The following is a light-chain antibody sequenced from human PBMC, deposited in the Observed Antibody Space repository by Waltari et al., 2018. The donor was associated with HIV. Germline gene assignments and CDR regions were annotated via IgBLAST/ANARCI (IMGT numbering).Light chain of an antibody. J-gene: IGKJ4*01. CDR3: QQYSSVPVT. Sequence: DIVLTQSPDSLAVSLGGKATINCKSSQSLLRSSNNLNYLAWYQKKPRQPPRLLIPWASSRESGVPDRFSGCGSGTDFTLTISNLQAEDVAIYYCQQYSSVPVTFGGGTEVEIK. V-gene: IGKV4-1*01. CDR1: QSLLRSSNNLNY. CDR2: WAS.